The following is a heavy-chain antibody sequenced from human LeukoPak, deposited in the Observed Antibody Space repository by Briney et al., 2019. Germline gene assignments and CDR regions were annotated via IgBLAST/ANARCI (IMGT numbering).Heavy chain of an antibody. D-gene: IGHD4-17*01. CDR3: ARGKAYGDYDY. CDR2: IYRSGST. CDR1: GGSISSGGYS. J-gene: IGHJ4*02. V-gene: IGHV4-30-2*01. Sequence: SETLSLTCAVSGGSISSGGYSWSWIRQPPGKGLEWIGYIYRSGSTYYNPSLKSRVTISVDRSKNQFSLKLSSVTAADTAVYYCARGKAYGDYDYWGQGTLVTVSS.